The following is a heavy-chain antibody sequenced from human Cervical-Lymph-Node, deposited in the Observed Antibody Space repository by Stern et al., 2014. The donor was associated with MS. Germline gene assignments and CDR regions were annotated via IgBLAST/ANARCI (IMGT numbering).Heavy chain of an antibody. V-gene: IGHV3-33*01. J-gene: IGHJ5*02. D-gene: IGHD6-25*01. CDR3: ARDSGYNWFDP. CDR2: IWYDGSNK. Sequence: VQLVESGGGVVQPGRSLRLSCAASGFTFSSYGMHWVRQAPGKGLEWVAVIWYDGSNKYYADSVKGRFTISRDNSKNTLYLQMNSLRAEDTAVYYCARDSGYNWFDPCGQGTLVTVSS. CDR1: GFTFSSYG.